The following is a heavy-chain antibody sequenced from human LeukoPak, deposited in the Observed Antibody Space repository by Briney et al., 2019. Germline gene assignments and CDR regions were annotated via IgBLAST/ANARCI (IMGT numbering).Heavy chain of an antibody. CDR1: GYTFTSYY. V-gene: IGHV1-46*01. D-gene: IGHD2-2*01. CDR3: ARDPINYCSSTSCRNWFDP. J-gene: IGHJ5*02. CDR2: INPSGGST. Sequence: ASVKVSCKASGYTFTSYYMHWVRQAPGQGLEWMGIINPSGGSTSYAQKFQGRVTMTRDTSTSTVYMELSSLRSEDTAVYYCARDPINYCSSTSCRNWFDPWGQGTLVTVSS.